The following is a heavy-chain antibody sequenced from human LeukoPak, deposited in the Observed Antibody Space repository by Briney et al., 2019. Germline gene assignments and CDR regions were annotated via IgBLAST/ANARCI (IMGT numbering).Heavy chain of an antibody. D-gene: IGHD6-19*01. V-gene: IGHV4-4*07. CDR3: ARGYSSGWYKWFDP. Sequence: SETLSLSCTASGFSISSYYLSWIRQPAGKGLEWIGRIYTSGSTNYNPYLKSRVTMPVDTSKNQFSLKLSSVTAADTAVYYCARGYSSGWYKWFDPWGGATLVTVSS. J-gene: IGHJ5*02. CDR2: IYTSGST. CDR1: GFSISSYY.